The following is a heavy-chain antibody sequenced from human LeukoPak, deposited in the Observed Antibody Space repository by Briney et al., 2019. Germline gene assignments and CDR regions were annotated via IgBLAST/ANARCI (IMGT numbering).Heavy chain of an antibody. D-gene: IGHD6-19*01. CDR1: GYTFTSYG. Sequence: GASVKVSCKASGYTFTSYGISWVRQAPGQGLEWMGWISAYNGNTNYAQKLQGRVTMTTDTSTSTAYMELRSLRSDDTAVYYCARETGLQGSGWYRGSFDYWGQGTLVTVSS. CDR2: ISAYNGNT. J-gene: IGHJ4*02. CDR3: ARETGLQGSGWYRGSFDY. V-gene: IGHV1-18*01.